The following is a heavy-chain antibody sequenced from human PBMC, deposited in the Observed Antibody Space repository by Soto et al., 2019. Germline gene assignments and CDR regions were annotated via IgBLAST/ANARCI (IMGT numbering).Heavy chain of an antibody. CDR3: ARGGPAAGFDL. V-gene: IGHV1-8*01. CDR1: GYTLITND. D-gene: IGHD6-13*01. Sequence: GASVKVSCKASGYTLITNDINWVRQASGQGLEWMGWMKPSTGDSGSDPDFQGRITMTRDTATSTAYMELSSLKFEDTAVYYCARGGPAAGFDLWGQESLVTVSS. CDR2: MKPSTGDS. J-gene: IGHJ5*02.